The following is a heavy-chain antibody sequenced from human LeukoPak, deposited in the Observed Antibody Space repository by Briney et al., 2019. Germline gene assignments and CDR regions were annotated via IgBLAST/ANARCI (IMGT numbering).Heavy chain of an antibody. Sequence: KAGESLKISCKGSGYSFTSYWIGWVRQMPGKGLEWMGIIYPGDSDTRYSPSFQGQVTISADKSISTAYLQWSSLKASDTAMYYCARQGQQLVITAMISPYYYYYMDVWGKGTTVTVSS. CDR2: IYPGDSDT. D-gene: IGHD6-13*01. V-gene: IGHV5-51*01. J-gene: IGHJ6*03. CDR3: ARQGQQLVITAMISPYYYYYMDV. CDR1: GYSFTSYW.